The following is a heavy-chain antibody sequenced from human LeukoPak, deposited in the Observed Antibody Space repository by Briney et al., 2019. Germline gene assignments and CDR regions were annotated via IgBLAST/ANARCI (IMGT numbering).Heavy chain of an antibody. CDR3: ASGGMGARKYYSDPFHY. D-gene: IGHD3-10*01. V-gene: IGHV3-53*01. CDR1: GFTVSSNY. Sequence: PGGSLRLSCAASGFTVSSNYMSWVRQAPGKGLEWASILYSAGATYYADSVRGRFTISRDSSKNTVCLQMNSPRAEDTAVYYCASGGMGARKYYSDPFHYWGQGTLVTVSS. CDR2: LYSAGAT. J-gene: IGHJ4*02.